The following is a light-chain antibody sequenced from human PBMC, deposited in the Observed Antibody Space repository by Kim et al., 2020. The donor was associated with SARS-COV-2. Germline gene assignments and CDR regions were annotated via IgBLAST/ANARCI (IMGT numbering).Light chain of an antibody. Sequence: GQSITLSCTGTNSDVGAYNYVSWYQQFPDKAPTLLTFDVSKRPSGVSNRFSGSKSGNTASLTISGVQAEDEADYYCASYTTSDTLVFGGGTQLTVL. V-gene: IGLV2-14*03. CDR1: NSDVGAYNY. CDR2: DVS. CDR3: ASYTTSDTLV. J-gene: IGLJ2*01.